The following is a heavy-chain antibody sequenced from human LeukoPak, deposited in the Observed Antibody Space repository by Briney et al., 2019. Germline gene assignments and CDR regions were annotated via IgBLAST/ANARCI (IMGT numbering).Heavy chain of an antibody. Sequence: PGRSLRLSCAASGFTFSNYGMHWVRQAPGKGLEWLAIMWYDGSIKYYADSAKGRFTISRDNSKNMVFLQMNSLRAEDTAVYYYARGRDGYNYYYYYYMDVWGKGTTVTVSS. V-gene: IGHV3-33*02. J-gene: IGHJ6*03. CDR2: MWYDGSIK. CDR3: ARGRDGYNYYYYYYMDV. CDR1: GFTFSNYG. D-gene: IGHD5-24*01.